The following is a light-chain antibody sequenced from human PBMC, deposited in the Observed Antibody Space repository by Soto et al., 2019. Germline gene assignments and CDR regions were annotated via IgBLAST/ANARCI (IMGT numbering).Light chain of an antibody. J-gene: IGLJ1*01. V-gene: IGLV2-14*01. CDR2: EVS. CDR1: SSDVGDYNY. CDR3: SSYTSSSRYV. Sequence: QSALTQPDSVSGSPGQSITISCTGTSSDVGDYNYVSWYQQHTGKAPKLMIYEVSNRPSGVSNRFSGSKSGNTASLTISGLQAEDEAEYYCSSYTSSSRYVFGTGTKLTVL.